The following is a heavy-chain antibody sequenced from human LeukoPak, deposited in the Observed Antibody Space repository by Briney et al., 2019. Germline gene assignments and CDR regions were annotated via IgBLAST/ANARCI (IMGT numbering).Heavy chain of an antibody. J-gene: IGHJ4*02. V-gene: IGHV3-30*02. CDR2: IRYDGSNK. Sequence: PGGSLRLSCAASGFTFSSYGMHWVRQAPGKGLEWVAFIRYDGSNKYYADSVKGRFTISRDNAKNSLYLQMNSLRAEDTALYYCAKDTYASFSSYGSGSYYIYWGQGTLVTVSS. CDR1: GFTFSSYG. D-gene: IGHD3-10*01. CDR3: AKDTYASFSSYGSGSYYIY.